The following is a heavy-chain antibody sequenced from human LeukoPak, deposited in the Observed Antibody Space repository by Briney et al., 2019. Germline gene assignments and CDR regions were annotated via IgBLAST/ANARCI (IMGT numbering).Heavy chain of an antibody. D-gene: IGHD3-22*01. CDR3: ARDPKDDTSGYYYFDY. Sequence: GASVKVSCKASGYTFTSYGISWVRQAPGQGLEWMGWISAYNGNTNYAQKLQGRVTMTTDTSTSTAYMELRSLRSDDTAVYYCARDPKDDTSGYYYFDYWGQGTLVTVSS. CDR2: ISAYNGNT. V-gene: IGHV1-18*01. CDR1: GYTFTSYG. J-gene: IGHJ4*02.